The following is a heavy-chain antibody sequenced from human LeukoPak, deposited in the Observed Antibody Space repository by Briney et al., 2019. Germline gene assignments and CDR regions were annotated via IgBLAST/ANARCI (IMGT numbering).Heavy chain of an antibody. V-gene: IGHV4-4*07. D-gene: IGHD2-8*01. J-gene: IGHJ5*02. CDR3: ARDIVLMVYASWFDP. Sequence: PSETLSLTCTVSGGSISSYYWSWIRQPAGKGLEWIGRIYTSGSTNYNPSLKSRVTMSVDTSKNQFSLKLSSVTAADTAVYYCARDIVLMVYASWFDPWGQGTLVTVPS. CDR2: IYTSGST. CDR1: GGSISSYY.